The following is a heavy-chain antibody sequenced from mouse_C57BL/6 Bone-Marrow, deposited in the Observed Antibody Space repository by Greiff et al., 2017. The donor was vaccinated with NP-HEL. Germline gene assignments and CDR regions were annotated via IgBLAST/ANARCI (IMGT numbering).Heavy chain of an antibody. D-gene: IGHD1-1*01. Sequence: EVKVVESGGGLVQPKGSLKLSCAASGFSFNTYAMNWVRQAPGKGLEWVARIRSKSNNYATYYADSVKDRFTISRDDSESMLYLQMNNLKTEDTAMYYCVRNYGSSYWWYFDVWGTGTTVTVSS. CDR3: VRNYGSSYWWYFDV. CDR2: IRSKSNNYAT. V-gene: IGHV10-1*01. CDR1: GFSFNTYA. J-gene: IGHJ1*03.